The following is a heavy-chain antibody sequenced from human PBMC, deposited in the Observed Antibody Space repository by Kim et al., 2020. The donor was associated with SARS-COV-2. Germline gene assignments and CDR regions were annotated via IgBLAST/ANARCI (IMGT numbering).Heavy chain of an antibody. CDR2: ISAYNGNT. CDR3: ARDAGYGEHYYGMDV. D-gene: IGHD3-10*01. CDR1: GYTFTSYG. Sequence: ASVKVSCKASGYTFTSYGISWVRQAPGQGPEWMGWISAYNGNTNYAQNLQGRVTMTTDTSTSTAYMELRSLRSDDTAVYYCARDAGYGEHYYGMDVWGQGTTVTVSS. V-gene: IGHV1-18*01. J-gene: IGHJ6*02.